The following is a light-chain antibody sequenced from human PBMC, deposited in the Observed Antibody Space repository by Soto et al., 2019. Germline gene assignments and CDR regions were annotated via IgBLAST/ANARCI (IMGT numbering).Light chain of an antibody. CDR1: RSVLSPSTNKNH. Sequence: DIVLTQSPASLAVSLGDSATITCRSSRSVLSPSTNKNHLAWFQQKPGQPPTLLISWASTRESGVPERFSGSGSGTDFSLTISALQTEDLAIYYCQQSYSTPTFGQGTKLEIK. J-gene: IGKJ2*01. CDR3: QQSYSTPT. V-gene: IGKV4-1*01. CDR2: WAS.